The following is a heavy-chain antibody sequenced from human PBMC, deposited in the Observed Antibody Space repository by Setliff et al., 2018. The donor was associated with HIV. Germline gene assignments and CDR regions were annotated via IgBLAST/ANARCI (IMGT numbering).Heavy chain of an antibody. Sequence: GSGPTLVNATQPLTLTCTFSGFSLTTSGMCVTWIRQPPGRALEWLARIDWDDDKYYSTSLKTRLTISRDTSKNQVVLTMTNVDPVDTATYYCAQLLLPLGAYNYETWGQGMLVTVSS. J-gene: IGHJ5*02. CDR3: AQLLLPLGAYNYET. D-gene: IGHD1-1*01. CDR2: IDWDDDK. CDR1: GFSLTTSGMC. V-gene: IGHV2-70*11.